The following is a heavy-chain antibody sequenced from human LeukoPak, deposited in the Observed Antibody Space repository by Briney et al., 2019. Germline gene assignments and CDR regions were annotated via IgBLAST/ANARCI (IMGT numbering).Heavy chain of an antibody. CDR1: GGSISSYY. CDR2: IYYSGST. Sequence: SETLSLTCTVSGGSISSYYWSWIRQPPGKGLEGIGYIYYSGSTNYNPSLKSRVTISVDTSKTQFSLKLSSVTAADTAVYYCARYGGYSYGYDYWGQGTLVTVSS. D-gene: IGHD5-18*01. V-gene: IGHV4-59*08. CDR3: ARYGGYSYGYDY. J-gene: IGHJ4*02.